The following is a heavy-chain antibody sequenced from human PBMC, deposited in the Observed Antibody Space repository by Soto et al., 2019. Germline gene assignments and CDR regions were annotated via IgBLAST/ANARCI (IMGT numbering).Heavy chain of an antibody. CDR1: GFTLSSYW. J-gene: IGHJ4*02. Sequence: EVQLVESGGGLVQPGGSLRLSCAASGFTLSSYWMSWVLQAPGKGLEWVANIKQDGSEKYYVDSVKGRFTISRDNAKNSLYLQMNSLRAEDTAVYDCARDKGYFDYWGQGTLVTVSS. V-gene: IGHV3-7*01. CDR3: ARDKGYFDY. CDR2: IKQDGSEK.